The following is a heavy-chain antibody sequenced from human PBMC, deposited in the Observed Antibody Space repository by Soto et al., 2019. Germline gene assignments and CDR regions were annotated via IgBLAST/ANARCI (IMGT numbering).Heavy chain of an antibody. D-gene: IGHD2-15*01. V-gene: IGHV2-26*01. J-gene: IGHJ6*02. CDR3: IRMYAGSYSCYYAMDL. Sequence: QVTLRESGPVLLKPTETLTLTCNVSGFSLTTGRMGVSWIRQPPGKALEWLAHIFSDAERSYSTSLQGMFTISVAGSGGLAVLSMAYLCALYTAICFCIRMYAGSYSCYYAMDLCRLGTSVTGAS. CDR2: IFSDAER. CDR1: GFSLTTGRMG.